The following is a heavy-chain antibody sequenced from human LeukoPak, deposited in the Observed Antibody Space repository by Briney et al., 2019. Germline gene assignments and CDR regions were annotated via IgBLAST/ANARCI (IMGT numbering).Heavy chain of an antibody. V-gene: IGHV3-23*01. J-gene: IGHJ4*02. CDR1: GFTFSSYA. CDR2: ISGSDRST. Sequence: GGSLRLSCAAAGFTFSSYAMSWVRQAPGKGLEWVSAISGSDRSTYYADSVKGRFTISRDNSKNTLYMQMNSLRAEDTAVYYCAKDDDGSGSYPSFHYWGQGTLVTVSS. CDR3: AKDDDGSGSYPSFHY. D-gene: IGHD3-10*01.